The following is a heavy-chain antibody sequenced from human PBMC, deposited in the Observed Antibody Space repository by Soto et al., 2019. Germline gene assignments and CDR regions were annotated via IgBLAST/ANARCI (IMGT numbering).Heavy chain of an antibody. CDR1: GFTFSSYA. V-gene: IGHV3-23*01. Sequence: GGSLRLSCAASGFTFSSYAMSWVRQAPGKGLEWVSAISVSVGITYYADSVKGRFTISRDNSKNTLYLQMNSLRAEDTAVYYCAKGGVPPLVAYGMDVWGKGTTVTASS. D-gene: IGHD2-15*01. CDR3: AKGGVPPLVAYGMDV. CDR2: ISVSVGIT. J-gene: IGHJ6*04.